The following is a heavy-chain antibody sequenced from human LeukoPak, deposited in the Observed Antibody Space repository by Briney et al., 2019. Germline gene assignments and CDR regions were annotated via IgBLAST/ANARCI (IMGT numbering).Heavy chain of an antibody. CDR2: IYPGDSDV. CDR3: ARRRGDTPTVRETYFDF. Sequence: GESLKISCKASGYSFTSYWIGWVRRMPGKGLGWLGIIYPGDSDVRIRPSFQGQVTISADKSIRTAYLQWSSLKASDSAMYYCARRRGDTPTVRETYFDFWGQGTLVTVSS. CDR1: GYSFTSYW. D-gene: IGHD5-18*01. V-gene: IGHV5-51*01. J-gene: IGHJ4*02.